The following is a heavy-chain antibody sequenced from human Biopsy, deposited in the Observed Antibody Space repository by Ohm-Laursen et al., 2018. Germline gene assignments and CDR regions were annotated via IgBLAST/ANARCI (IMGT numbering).Heavy chain of an antibody. CDR1: GGSISSDY. J-gene: IGHJ6*02. Sequence: SDTLSLTCIVSGGSISSDYWSWIRQTPGKGLGWIGYIYYSGSTNYNPSLKSRVTISVDTSKNQFSLRLNSVTAADTAVYYCARATNSTGWPYYYFYGMDVWGQGTTVTVSS. CDR3: ARATNSTGWPYYYFYGMDV. D-gene: IGHD2/OR15-2a*01. CDR2: IYYSGST. V-gene: IGHV4-59*07.